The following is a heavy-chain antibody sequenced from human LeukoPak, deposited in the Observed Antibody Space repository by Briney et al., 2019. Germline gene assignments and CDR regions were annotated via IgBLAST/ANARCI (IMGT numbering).Heavy chain of an antibody. D-gene: IGHD3-22*01. J-gene: IGHJ4*02. Sequence: SETLSLTCAVYGGAFSGYFWTWIRQPPGKGLEWVGEINHSGSTNYNPSLKSRVTISVDTSKNQFSLKLTSVTAADTAVYYCARRSKDSSGYYYFDYWGQGTLVTVSS. CDR3: ARRSKDSSGYYYFDY. CDR1: GGAFSGYF. CDR2: INHSGST. V-gene: IGHV4-34*01.